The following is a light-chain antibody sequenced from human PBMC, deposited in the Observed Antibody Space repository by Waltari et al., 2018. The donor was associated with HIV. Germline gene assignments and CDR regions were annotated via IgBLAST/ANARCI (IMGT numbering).Light chain of an antibody. CDR1: SSDIGGYDY. J-gene: IGLJ3*02. V-gene: IGLV2-14*03. CDR3: TSFTTTTAWV. Sequence: QSALTQPASVSGSLGQSITFSCTGTSSDIGGYDYVSWYQQHPGEAPKIIIYDVTNRPLGISDRFSGSKSGDTASLTISGLQAEDEADYYCTSFTTTTAWVFGGGTKLTVL. CDR2: DVT.